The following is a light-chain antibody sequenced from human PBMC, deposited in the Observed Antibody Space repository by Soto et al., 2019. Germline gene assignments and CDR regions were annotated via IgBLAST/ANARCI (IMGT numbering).Light chain of an antibody. CDR2: DAS. Sequence: EIVLTQSPATLSLSPGERATLSCRASQSVSSYLAWYQQKPGQPPRLLIYDASNRATGIPARFSGRGSGTDSTLTISSLEPEDFAVYYCQQRSNWPPFTFGQGTRLEIK. V-gene: IGKV3-11*01. CDR3: QQRSNWPPFT. J-gene: IGKJ5*01. CDR1: QSVSSY.